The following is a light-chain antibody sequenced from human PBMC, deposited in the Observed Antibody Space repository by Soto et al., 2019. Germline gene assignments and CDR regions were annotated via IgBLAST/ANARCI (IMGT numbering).Light chain of an antibody. CDR3: SSYTSSIKV. V-gene: IGLV2-14*01. Sequence: QSVLTQPASVSGSPGQSITISCTGTSSDVGGYNYVSWYQQHPGKAPKLMIYDVSNRPSGVSNRFSGSKSGNTASLTISGLQAEDEADYSCSSYTSSIKVFGTGTKVTVL. J-gene: IGLJ1*01. CDR2: DVS. CDR1: SSDVGGYNY.